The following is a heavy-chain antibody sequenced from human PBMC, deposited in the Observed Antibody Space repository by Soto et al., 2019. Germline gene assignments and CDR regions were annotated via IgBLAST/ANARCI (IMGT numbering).Heavy chain of an antibody. Sequence: EVQLVESGGGLVKPGGSLRLSCAASGFTFSSYSMNWVRQAPGKGLEWVSSISSSSSYIYYADSVKGRFTISRDNAKNSLYLQMNSLRAEDTAVYYWARDIAVAGTRYFDYWGQGTLVTVSS. V-gene: IGHV3-21*01. CDR1: GFTFSSYS. CDR3: ARDIAVAGTRYFDY. CDR2: ISSSSSYI. J-gene: IGHJ4*02. D-gene: IGHD6-19*01.